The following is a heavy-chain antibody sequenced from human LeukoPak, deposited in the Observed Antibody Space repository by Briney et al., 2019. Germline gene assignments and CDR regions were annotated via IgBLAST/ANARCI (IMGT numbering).Heavy chain of an antibody. V-gene: IGHV4-61*10. CDR1: GGSISSGSYY. Sequence: SQTLSLTCTVSGGSISSGSYYWSWIRQPAGQGLEWIGYIYYSGSTNYNPSLKSRVTISVDTSKNQFSLKLSSVTAADTAVYYCASRMDYWGQGTLVTVSS. CDR3: ASRMDY. J-gene: IGHJ4*02. CDR2: IYYSGST.